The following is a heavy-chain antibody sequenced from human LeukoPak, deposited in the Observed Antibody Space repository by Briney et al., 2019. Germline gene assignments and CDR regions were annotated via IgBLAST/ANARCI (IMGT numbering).Heavy chain of an antibody. D-gene: IGHD3-3*01. CDR1: GCTFSSYA. CDR3: ARDGKTYYDFWSGYYSSYYYYMDV. CDR2: ISYDGSNK. V-gene: IGHV3-30*04. J-gene: IGHJ6*03. Sequence: GGSLRLSCAASGCTFSSYAMHWVRQAPGKGLEWVAVISYDGSNKYYADSLKGRFTISRDNSKNTLYLKMNSLRAEDTAVYYCARDGKTYYDFWSGYYSSYYYYMDVWGKGTTVTVSS.